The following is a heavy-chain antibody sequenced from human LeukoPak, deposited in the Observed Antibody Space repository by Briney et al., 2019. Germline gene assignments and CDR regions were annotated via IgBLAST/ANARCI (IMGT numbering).Heavy chain of an antibody. D-gene: IGHD5-18*01. J-gene: IGHJ4*02. Sequence: PGRSPRLSCAGSGFTFRSHSMTWVRQAPGKGLEWISYISGSSSTIHYADSVKGRFTISRDNSKNTLYLQMNSLRADDTAIYYCARDVRGYRRPLHYWGQGTLVTVSS. V-gene: IGHV3-48*01. CDR1: GFTFRSHS. CDR2: ISGSSSTI. CDR3: ARDVRGYRRPLHY.